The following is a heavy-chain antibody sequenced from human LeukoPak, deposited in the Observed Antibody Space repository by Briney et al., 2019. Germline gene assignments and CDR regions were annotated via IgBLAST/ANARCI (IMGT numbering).Heavy chain of an antibody. CDR3: ATANYYDSSGYHIDY. D-gene: IGHD3-22*01. V-gene: IGHV1-46*03. J-gene: IGHJ4*02. Sequence: GASVKVSCKASGYTFTSYCMHWVRQAPGQGLEWMGIINPSGGSTSYAQKFQGRVTMTRDTSTSTVYMELSSLRSEDTAVYYCATANYYDSSGYHIDYWGQGTLVTVSS. CDR1: GYTFTSYC. CDR2: INPSGGST.